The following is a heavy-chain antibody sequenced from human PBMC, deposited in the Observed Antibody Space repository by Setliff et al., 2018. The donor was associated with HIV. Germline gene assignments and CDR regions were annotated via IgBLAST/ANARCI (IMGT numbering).Heavy chain of an antibody. J-gene: IGHJ4*02. V-gene: IGHV4-30-4*08. Sequence: SETLSLTCTVSGGSISSGEYYWSWIRQPPGKGLEWLGYISSSGGTDYNPSLNSRIIISIDTSKNQFSLRLSSVTAADTAVYFCARVLPYDSTGFLPYYFDNWGQGTLVTVLL. D-gene: IGHD3-22*01. CDR3: ARVLPYDSTGFLPYYFDN. CDR1: GGSISSGEYY. CDR2: ISSSGGT.